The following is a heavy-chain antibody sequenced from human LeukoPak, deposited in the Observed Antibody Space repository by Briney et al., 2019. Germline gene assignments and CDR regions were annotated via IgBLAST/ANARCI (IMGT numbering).Heavy chain of an antibody. CDR2: ISTDGTTT. Sequence: PGGSLRLSCVVSGFTFRSYWMHWARQAPGKGLMWVSRISTDGTTTGYADCVKGRFNISRDNGKNTLYLQVDSLRAEDTAVYYCARSRYSGSCSEYWGQGTLVTVSS. J-gene: IGHJ4*02. V-gene: IGHV3-74*01. CDR3: ARSRYSGSCSEY. CDR1: GFTFRSYW. D-gene: IGHD1-26*01.